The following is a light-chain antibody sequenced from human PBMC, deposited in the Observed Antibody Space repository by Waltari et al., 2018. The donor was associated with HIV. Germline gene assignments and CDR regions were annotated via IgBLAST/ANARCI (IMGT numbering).Light chain of an antibody. Sequence: YELTQPSSVSVSPGQTARIPCSGAVLTAKYARWVQQKAGQAPVLVIYKDTERPPGIPERFSGSTSGTTITLTIRGAQVEDEADYYCYCPPDNNLGIFGGGTRLTVL. V-gene: IGLV3-27*01. CDR2: KDT. CDR1: VLTAKY. CDR3: YCPPDNNLGI. J-gene: IGLJ2*01.